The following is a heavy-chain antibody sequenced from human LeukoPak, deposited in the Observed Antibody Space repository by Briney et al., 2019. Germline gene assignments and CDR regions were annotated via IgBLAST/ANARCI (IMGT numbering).Heavy chain of an antibody. CDR1: GYTFTGYY. J-gene: IGHJ4*02. D-gene: IGHD2-15*01. V-gene: IGHV1-2*02. CDR2: INPNSGGT. CDR3: ARDDNCSGGSCYSNN. Sequence: ASVKVSCKASGYTFTGYYMHWVRQAPGQGLEWMGWINPNSGGTNYAQKFQGRVTMTRDTSISTAYMELSRLRSGDTAVYYCARDDNCSGGSCYSNNWGQGTLVTVSS.